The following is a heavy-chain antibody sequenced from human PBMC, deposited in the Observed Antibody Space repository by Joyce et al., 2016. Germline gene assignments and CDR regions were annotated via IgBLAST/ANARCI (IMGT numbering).Heavy chain of an antibody. CDR1: DDSLRSNDYY. Sequence: QVRLQESGPGLVGPSETLSLVCNVSDDSLRSNDYYWGWIRQPPGKGLELIATVAYNGKTYSNPPRNSRATVSVDTSKKQFSLTLKSVTAADTAVYFCARHLSCDSTKCYTFADYFQDWGQGTLISVSS. CDR3: ARHLSCDSTKCYTFADYFQD. CDR2: VAYNGKT. J-gene: IGHJ1*01. V-gene: IGHV4-39*01. D-gene: IGHD2/OR15-2a*01.